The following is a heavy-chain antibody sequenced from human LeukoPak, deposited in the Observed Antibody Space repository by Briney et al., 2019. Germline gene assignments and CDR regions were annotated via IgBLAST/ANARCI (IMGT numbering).Heavy chain of an antibody. CDR3: GKTTTGYSSGQKPAWPVDY. Sequence: GGSLRLSCEASGFTFGSYAMYWVRQAPGKGLEWVAGIFGSGGSAHSADSAKGRSTISRDNSKNTVYLRINSLRAEDTAVYYCGKTTTGYSSGQKPAWPVDYWGQGTLVTVSS. CDR2: IFGSGGSA. CDR1: GFTFGSYA. V-gene: IGHV3-23*01. J-gene: IGHJ4*02. D-gene: IGHD6-19*01.